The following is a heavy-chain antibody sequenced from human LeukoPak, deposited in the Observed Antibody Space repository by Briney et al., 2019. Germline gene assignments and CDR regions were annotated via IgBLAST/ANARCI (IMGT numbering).Heavy chain of an antibody. Sequence: GGSLRLSCAASGFTFSSHGMNWVRQAPGKGLEWVSGISPSGGITYYTDSVRGRFTISRDNSKNTVSLQMNSLRGEDTAVYYCAKDDAWGRYKDWGQGTLVTVSS. D-gene: IGHD3-16*01. CDR2: ISPSGGIT. CDR1: GFTFSSHG. J-gene: IGHJ1*01. CDR3: AKDDAWGRYKD. V-gene: IGHV3-23*01.